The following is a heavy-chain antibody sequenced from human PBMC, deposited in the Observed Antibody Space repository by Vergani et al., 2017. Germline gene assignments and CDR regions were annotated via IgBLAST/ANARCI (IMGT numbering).Heavy chain of an antibody. CDR3: AKLHKSSSWYFGAFDY. Sequence: QVQLVESGGGVVQPGRSLRLSCAASGFTFSSYGMHWVCQAPGKGLEWVAVISYDGSNKYYAGSLKGRFTISRDNSKNMLYLQMIRLRAEDTALYYCAKLHKSSSWYFGAFDYWGQGTLVTVSA. V-gene: IGHV3-30*18. CDR1: GFTFSSYG. J-gene: IGHJ4*02. D-gene: IGHD6-13*01. CDR2: ISYDGSNK.